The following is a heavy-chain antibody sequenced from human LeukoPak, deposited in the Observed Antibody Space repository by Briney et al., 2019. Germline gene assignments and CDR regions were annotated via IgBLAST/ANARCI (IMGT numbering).Heavy chain of an antibody. D-gene: IGHD1-26*01. V-gene: IGHV3-30*02. J-gene: IGHJ4*02. CDR3: AKDESVGATGRYYFDY. Sequence: GGSLRLSCAASGFTFSSYAMSWVRQAPGKGLEWVAFIRYDGSNKYYADSVKGRFTISRDNSKNTLYLQMNSLRAEDTAVYYCAKDESVGATGRYYFDYWGQGTLVTVSS. CDR1: GFTFSSYA. CDR2: IRYDGSNK.